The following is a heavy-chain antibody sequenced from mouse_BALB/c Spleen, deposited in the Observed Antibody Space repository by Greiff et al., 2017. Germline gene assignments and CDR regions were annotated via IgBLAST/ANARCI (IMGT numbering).Heavy chain of an antibody. D-gene: IGHD1-1*01. CDR3: ASGITTSSYWGYFDV. CDR2: INPSSGYT. Sequence: VQLQESGAELARPGASVKMSCKASGYTFTSYTMHWVKQRPGQGLEWIGYINPSSGYTNYNQKFKDKATLTADKSSSTAYMQLSSLTSEDYAVYYCASGITTSSYWGYFDVWGAGTTVTVSS. J-gene: IGHJ1*01. V-gene: IGHV1-4*01. CDR1: GYTFTSYT.